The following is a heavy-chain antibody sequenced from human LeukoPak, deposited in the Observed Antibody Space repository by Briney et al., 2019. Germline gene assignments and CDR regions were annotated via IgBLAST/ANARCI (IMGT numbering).Heavy chain of an antibody. V-gene: IGHV4-59*12. CDR1: GGSISSYY. Sequence: SETLSLTCTVSGGSISSYYWSWIRQPPGKGLEWIGYIYYSGSTYYNPSLKSRVTISVDTSKNQFSLKLSSVTAADTAVYYCARDKGDLLSLDYWGQGTLVTVSS. J-gene: IGHJ4*02. CDR2: IYYSGST. CDR3: ARDKGDLLSLDY. D-gene: IGHD2-15*01.